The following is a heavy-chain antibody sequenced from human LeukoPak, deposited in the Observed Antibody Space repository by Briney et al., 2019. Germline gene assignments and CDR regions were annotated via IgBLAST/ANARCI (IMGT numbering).Heavy chain of an antibody. Sequence: PSETLSLTRTVSGDSISSYYWSWIRQSPGKGLDWIGYIYYSGSTNYIPSLKSRVTISVDTSKNQIYLRLSSVTAADTAVYYCARGGPNSSVYAGDGFDIWGQGTVVTVSS. CDR2: IYYSGST. CDR1: GDSISSYY. V-gene: IGHV4-59*01. CDR3: ARGGPNSSVYAGDGFDI. J-gene: IGHJ3*02. D-gene: IGHD3-22*01.